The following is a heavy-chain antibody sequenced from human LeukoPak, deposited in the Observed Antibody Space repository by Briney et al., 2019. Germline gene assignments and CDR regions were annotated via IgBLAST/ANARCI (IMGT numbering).Heavy chain of an antibody. D-gene: IGHD6-13*01. J-gene: IGHJ4*02. V-gene: IGHV5-51*01. CDR3: ASMAAAGTGYFDY. Sequence: AGESLKISCKGSGYSFTSYWIGWVRQMPGKGLEWMGIIYPGDSDTRYSPSFQGQVTISADKSISTAYLQWSSLKASDTAMYYCASMAAAGTGYFDYWGQGNLVTVSS. CDR1: GYSFTSYW. CDR2: IYPGDSDT.